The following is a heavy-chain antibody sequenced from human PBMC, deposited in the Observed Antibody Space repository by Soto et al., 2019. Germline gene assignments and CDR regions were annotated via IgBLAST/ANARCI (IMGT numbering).Heavy chain of an antibody. J-gene: IGHJ4*02. CDR1: GYTFTSYG. CDR3: ARDPAYCGGDCYSFDY. D-gene: IGHD2-21*02. Sequence: ASVKVSCKASGYTFTSYGISWVRQAPGQGLEWMGWISAYNGNTNYAQKLQGRVTMTTDTSTSTAYMELRSLRSDDTAVYYCARDPAYCGGDCYSFDYWGQGTLVTVSS. CDR2: ISAYNGNT. V-gene: IGHV1-18*01.